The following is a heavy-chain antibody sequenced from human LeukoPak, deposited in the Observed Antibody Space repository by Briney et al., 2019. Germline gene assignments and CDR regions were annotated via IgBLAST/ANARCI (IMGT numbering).Heavy chain of an antibody. Sequence: PSETLSLTCTVSGGSISSGSNYWSWIRQPAGKGLEWIGRIYSGGGTNYNPSLKSRVTISIDTSKNQLSLKLNSVTAADSAMYYCARDDIVAPDSWGQGTLVTVSS. V-gene: IGHV4-61*02. J-gene: IGHJ4*02. D-gene: IGHD5-12*01. CDR2: IYSGGGT. CDR1: GGSISSGSNY. CDR3: ARDDIVAPDS.